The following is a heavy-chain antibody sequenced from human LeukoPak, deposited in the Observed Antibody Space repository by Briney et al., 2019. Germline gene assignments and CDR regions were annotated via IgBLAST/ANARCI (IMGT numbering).Heavy chain of an antibody. CDR3: ARRMSGRHHMDV. Sequence: PSETLSLTCAVYGGSFSGYYWSWIRQPPGKGPEWIGEINHSGSTNYNPSLKSRVTISVDTSKNQFSLKLSSVTAADTAVYYCARRMSGRHHMDVWGKGTTVTVSS. V-gene: IGHV4-34*01. CDR1: GGSFSGYY. J-gene: IGHJ6*03. CDR2: INHSGST. D-gene: IGHD3-3*01.